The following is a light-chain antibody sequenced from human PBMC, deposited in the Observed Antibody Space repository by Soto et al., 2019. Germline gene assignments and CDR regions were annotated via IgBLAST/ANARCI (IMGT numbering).Light chain of an antibody. V-gene: IGKV3-20*01. J-gene: IGKJ1*01. Sequence: ELVLTQSPSTLSFFSGERANLSCRARQSISSGYLAWYQQKPGQAPRLLIYGASCRATGIPDRFSGSGSETDFTLTISRLEPEDVAVYYCQRYGTSLTWTFGQGTKVDIK. CDR1: QSISSGY. CDR2: GAS. CDR3: QRYGTSLTWT.